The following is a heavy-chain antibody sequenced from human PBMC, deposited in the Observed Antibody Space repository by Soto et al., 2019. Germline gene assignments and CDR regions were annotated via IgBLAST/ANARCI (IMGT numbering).Heavy chain of an antibody. D-gene: IGHD3-10*01. CDR2: ISAYNGNT. CDR3: ARDSAGVYNYGMDV. V-gene: IGHV1-18*01. CDR1: GYTFTTYG. Sequence: ASVKVSCKASGYTFTTYGINWVRQAPGQGLEWLGWISAYNGNTNYAQKLQGRVTMTTDTSTSTAYMELRSLRSDGTAVYYCARDSAGVYNYGMDVWGQGTTVTVSS. J-gene: IGHJ6*02.